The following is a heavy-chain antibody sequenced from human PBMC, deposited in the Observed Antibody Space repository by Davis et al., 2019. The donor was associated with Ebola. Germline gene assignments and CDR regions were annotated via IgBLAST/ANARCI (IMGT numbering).Heavy chain of an antibody. CDR3: ARGWGVVVPAWFDP. V-gene: IGHV3-21*01. CDR1: GFTFSTYS. J-gene: IGHJ5*02. D-gene: IGHD2-2*01. Sequence: GGSLRLSCAASGFTFSTYSMSWVRQAPGKGLEWVSSISSSSSYIYYADSVKGRFTISRDNAKNSLYLQMNSLRAEDTAVYYCARGWGVVVPAWFDPWGQGTLVTVSS. CDR2: ISSSSSYI.